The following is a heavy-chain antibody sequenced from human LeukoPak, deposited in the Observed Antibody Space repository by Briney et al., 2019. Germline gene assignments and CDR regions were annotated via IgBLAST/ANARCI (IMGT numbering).Heavy chain of an antibody. CDR2: IKSKTDGGTT. D-gene: IGHD6-19*01. V-gene: IGHV3-15*01. CDR1: GFTFSNAW. CDR3: TTSYSSGWLIDY. J-gene: IGHJ4*02. Sequence: GGSLRLSCAASGFTFSNAWMSWVRQAPGKGLEWVGRIKSKTDGGTTDYAAPVKGRFTISRDGSKNTLYLQMNSLKTEDTAVYYCTTSYSSGWLIDYWGQGTLVTVSS.